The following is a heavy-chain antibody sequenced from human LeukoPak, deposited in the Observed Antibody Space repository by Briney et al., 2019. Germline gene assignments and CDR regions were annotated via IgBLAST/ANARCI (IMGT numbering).Heavy chain of an antibody. CDR3: ARDLGTSGWYTVDF. CDR2: TYYRSKWYD. D-gene: IGHD6-19*01. J-gene: IGHJ4*02. V-gene: IGHV6-1*01. CDR1: GDSVSSKNGA. Sequence: SPTLSLTFAISGDSVSSKNGAWNWIRQSPSRGLEWLGRTYYRSKWYDEYADSVKGRVTISPDTSKSQFSLHVYSVPPEDTAVYYCARDLGTSGWYTVDFWGQGTLVTVSS.